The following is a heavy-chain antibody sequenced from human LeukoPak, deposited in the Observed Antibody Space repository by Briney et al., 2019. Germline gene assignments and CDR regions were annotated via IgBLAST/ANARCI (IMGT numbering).Heavy chain of an antibody. J-gene: IGHJ4*02. Sequence: SETLSLTCTVSGGSISSGGYYWSWIRQPPGKGLEWIGYIYHSGSTYYNPSLKSRVTISVDTSKNQFSLNLTSVTAADTAVYFCTRSKSIDYGDYGWFVYWGQGALVTVS. CDR1: GGSISSGGYY. V-gene: IGHV4-30-2*01. CDR2: IYHSGST. D-gene: IGHD4-17*01. CDR3: TRSKSIDYGDYGWFVY.